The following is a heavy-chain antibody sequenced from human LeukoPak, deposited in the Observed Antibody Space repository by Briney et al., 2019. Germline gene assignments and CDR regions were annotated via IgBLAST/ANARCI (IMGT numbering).Heavy chain of an antibody. CDR3: ARFGKYCSDGTCYSKWFDP. CDR1: GGSISSGGYS. CDR2: IYHSGST. J-gene: IGHJ5*02. V-gene: IGHV4-30-2*01. D-gene: IGHD2-15*01. Sequence: SQTLSLTCAVSGGSISSGGYSWSWIRQPPGKGLEWIGYIYHSGSTYYNPSLKSRVTISVDRSKNQFSLKLSSVTAADTAVYYCARFGKYCSDGTCYSKWFDPWGQGTLVIVSS.